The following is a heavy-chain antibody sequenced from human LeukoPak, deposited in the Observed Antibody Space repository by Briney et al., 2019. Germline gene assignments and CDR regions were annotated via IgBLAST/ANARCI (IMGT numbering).Heavy chain of an antibody. J-gene: IGHJ6*03. Sequence: GGSLRLSCAASGFTFSSYWMSWVRQAPGKGLEWVANIKQDGCEKYYVDSVKGRFTISRDNAKNSLYLQMNSLRAEDTAVYYCAREKFSTYYDILTAYYYYYMDVWGKGTTVTVSS. CDR1: GFTFSSYW. CDR3: AREKFSTYYDILTAYYYYYMDV. D-gene: IGHD3-9*01. V-gene: IGHV3-7*01. CDR2: IKQDGCEK.